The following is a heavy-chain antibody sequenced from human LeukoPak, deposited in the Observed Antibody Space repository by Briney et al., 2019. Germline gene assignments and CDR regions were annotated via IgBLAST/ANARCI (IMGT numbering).Heavy chain of an antibody. D-gene: IGHD3-10*01. CDR1: GGSISSYY. CDR3: ARSHPGSGDAFDI. CDR2: IYTSGST. J-gene: IGHJ3*02. Sequence: SETLSLTCTVSGGSISSYYWSWIRQPAGKGLEWIGRIYTSGSTNYNPSLKSRVTMSVDTSKNQFSRKMSSVTAADTAVYYCARSHPGSGDAFDIWGQGTMVTVSS. V-gene: IGHV4-4*07.